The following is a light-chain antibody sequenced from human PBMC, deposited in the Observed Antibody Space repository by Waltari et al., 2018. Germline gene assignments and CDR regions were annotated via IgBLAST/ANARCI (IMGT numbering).Light chain of an antibody. J-gene: IGLJ3*02. CDR2: DKN. CDR1: SLRIYY. V-gene: IGLV3-19*01. CDR3: HSRDASGVGGT. Sequence: TQDPAVSVAMGQTVRITCPGDSLRIYYASWYRQRPGQAPILVMYDKNNRPSGVPDRFSGSSSDNTASLTITGAQAEDEAYYYCHSRDASGVGGTFGGGTKLTVL.